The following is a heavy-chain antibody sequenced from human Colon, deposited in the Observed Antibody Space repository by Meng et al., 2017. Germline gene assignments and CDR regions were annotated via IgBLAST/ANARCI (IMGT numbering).Heavy chain of an antibody. D-gene: IGHD6-19*01. CDR1: GGSFSGYY. Sequence: QGQLQQWGAGLLKPAETLSPTRAVYGGSFSGYYWSWSRQPPGKGLEWIGEINHSGSTNYNPSLKSRVTISVDTSKNQFSLKLSSVTAADTAVYYCARERLSSGWYGGRWFDPWGQGTLVTVSS. CDR3: ARERLSSGWYGGRWFDP. CDR2: INHSGST. V-gene: IGHV4-34*01. J-gene: IGHJ5*02.